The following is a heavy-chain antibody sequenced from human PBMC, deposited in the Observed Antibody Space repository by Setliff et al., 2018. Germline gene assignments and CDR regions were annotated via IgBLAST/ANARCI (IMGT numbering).Heavy chain of an antibody. J-gene: IGHJ6*03. CDR2: IKQDAGER. V-gene: IGHV3-7*01. Sequence: PGGSLRLSCTASGFTFNDYWMSWVRQAPGKGLEWVANIKQDAGERYYVDSVRGRFTISRDNAESTVYLQMNSLRAEDTAVYYCARGPRVWVRDYYYMDVWGKGTTVTVSS. CDR1: GFTFNDYW. CDR3: ARGPRVWVRDYYYMDV. D-gene: IGHD3-16*01.